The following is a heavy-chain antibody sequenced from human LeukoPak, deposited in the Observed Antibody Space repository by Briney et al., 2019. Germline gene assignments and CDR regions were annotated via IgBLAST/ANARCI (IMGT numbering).Heavy chain of an antibody. CDR3: ARAVRTVGATRRIDY. V-gene: IGHV1-2*02. CDR2: INPNSGGT. CDR1: GYTFTGYY. Sequence: ASVKVSCKASGYTFTGYYMHWVRQAPGQGLEWMGWINPNSGGTNYAQKFQGRVTMTRDTSISTAYMELSRQRSDDTAVYYCARAVRTVGATRRIDYWGQGTLVTVSS. D-gene: IGHD1-26*01. J-gene: IGHJ4*02.